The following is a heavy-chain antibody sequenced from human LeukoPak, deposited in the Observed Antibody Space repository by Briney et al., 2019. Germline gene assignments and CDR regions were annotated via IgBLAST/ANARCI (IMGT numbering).Heavy chain of an antibody. D-gene: IGHD3-16*01. CDR2: IAFSDSQA. J-gene: IGHJ4*02. CDR1: DSSLTFYW. CDR3: TWGTSSTKIDS. V-gene: IGHV5-10-1*01. Sequence: GESLKISCKDFDSSLTFYWISWVRQMPGKGLEWMGKIAFSDSQATYNPSFQGHVTISADKSINTVYLYWSSLEASDTAMYYCTWGTSSTKIDSWGQGTLVTVSS.